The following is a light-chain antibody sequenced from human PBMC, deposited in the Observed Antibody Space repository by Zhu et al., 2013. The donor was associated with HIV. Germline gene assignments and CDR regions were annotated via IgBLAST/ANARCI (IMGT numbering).Light chain of an antibody. V-gene: IGKV1-39*01. CDR1: QSISSY. CDR2: GAS. CDR3: HQSYSSPG. J-gene: IGKJ3*01. Sequence: DIQMTQSPSSLSASVGDRVTITCRASQSISSYLNWYQQKPGQAPKLLIYGASSLQSGVPSRFSGSGSGTDCTLTISSLQPDDFATYYCHQSYSSPGFGPGDHSGHQT.